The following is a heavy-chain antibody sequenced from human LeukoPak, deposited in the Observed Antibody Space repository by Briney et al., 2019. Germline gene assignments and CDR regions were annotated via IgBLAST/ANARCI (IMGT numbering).Heavy chain of an antibody. D-gene: IGHD3-22*01. Sequence: ASVKVSCKASGYTFTGYYMHWVRQAPGQGLEWMGGFDPEDGETFYAQKFQGRVTMTEDTSTDTAYMELSSLRSEDTAVYYCATDYYYDSSGSYYTIDYWGQGTLVTVSS. CDR1: GYTFTGYY. J-gene: IGHJ4*02. CDR3: ATDYYYDSSGSYYTIDY. CDR2: FDPEDGET. V-gene: IGHV1-24*01.